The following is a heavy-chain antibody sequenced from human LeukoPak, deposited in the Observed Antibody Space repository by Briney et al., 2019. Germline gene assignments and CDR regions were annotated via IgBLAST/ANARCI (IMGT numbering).Heavy chain of an antibody. CDR1: GYTFTGYY. D-gene: IGHD4-11*01. CDR2: INPNSGGT. J-gene: IGHJ4*02. Sequence: ASVKVSCKAPGYTFTGYYMHWVRQAPGQGLEWMGWINPNSGGTNCAQKFQGRVTMTRDMSINTAYMELSRLRSDDTAVYYCARGNRDPIDYWGQGTLVTVSS. CDR3: ARGNRDPIDY. V-gene: IGHV1-2*02.